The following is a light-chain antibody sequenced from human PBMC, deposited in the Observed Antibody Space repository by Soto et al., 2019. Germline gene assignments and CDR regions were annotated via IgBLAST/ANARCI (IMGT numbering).Light chain of an antibody. V-gene: IGLV1-40*01. CDR1: SSNIGAGFN. Sequence: QSALTQPPSVSGAPGQRVTISCTGSSSNIGAGFNVHWYQQLPGTAPKLPIFGNSNRPSGVPDRFSGSKSGTSPSLAITGLQADDEGDYYCQSYDSSLSGVVFGGGTKVTVL. J-gene: IGLJ2*01. CDR3: QSYDSSLSGVV. CDR2: GNS.